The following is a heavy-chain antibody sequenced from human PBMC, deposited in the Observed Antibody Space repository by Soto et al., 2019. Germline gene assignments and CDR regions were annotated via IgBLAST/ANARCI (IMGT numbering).Heavy chain of an antibody. J-gene: IGHJ4*02. V-gene: IGHV4-34*01. CDR1: GASFSEYY. Sequence: VQLQQWGAGLLKPSETLSLTCAVSGASFSEYYWSWIRQSPGKGLEWIGDINHSGSTNYNPSLRXRXXISVDTSKNQFSLKVTSVTAADTAVYYCGGVAVPDWGQGTLVTVSS. CDR2: INHSGST. D-gene: IGHD6-19*01. CDR3: GGVAVPD.